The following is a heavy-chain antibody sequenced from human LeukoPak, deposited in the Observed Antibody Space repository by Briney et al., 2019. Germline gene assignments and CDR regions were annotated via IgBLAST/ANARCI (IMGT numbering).Heavy chain of an antibody. D-gene: IGHD2/OR15-2a*01. CDR3: ARATCNTDCAGFDP. Sequence: ASVKVSCKASGYTFIGCYMHWVRQAPGQGLEWMGWINPNRDGTNYAQNFQGRVTMTRDTSISIAYMELSGLRSDDTAVYYCARATCNTDCAGFDPWGQGTLVTVSS. J-gene: IGHJ5*02. CDR2: INPNRDGT. V-gene: IGHV1-2*02. CDR1: GYTFIGCY.